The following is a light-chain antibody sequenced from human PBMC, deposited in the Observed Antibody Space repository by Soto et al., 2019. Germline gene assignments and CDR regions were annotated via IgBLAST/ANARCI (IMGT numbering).Light chain of an antibody. CDR1: QSVSSNY. Sequence: ESVLTQSPGTLSLSPGERATLSCRASQSVSSNYLAWYQQKPGQAPRLLIYGASTRATGIPDRFTGSGSGTDFTLTINRVEPEDFAVYFCQQYAGSPRTFGQGTKVDIK. CDR3: QQYAGSPRT. V-gene: IGKV3-20*01. CDR2: GAS. J-gene: IGKJ1*01.